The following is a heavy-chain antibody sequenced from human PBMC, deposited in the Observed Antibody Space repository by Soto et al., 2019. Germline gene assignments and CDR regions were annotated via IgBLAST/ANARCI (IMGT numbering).Heavy chain of an antibody. J-gene: IGHJ4*02. CDR3: ARDDGYYRLYDY. CDR1: GGSISSGDYF. Sequence: QVRLQESGPGLVKPSQTLYLTCTVSGGSISSGDYFWSWVRQPPGKGLEWIGYIYYTGSTSYNPSLKSRITMSVDTSKNQFSLKVSSVTAADTAVYFCARDDGYYRLYDYWGQGTVVTVSS. CDR2: IYYTGST. D-gene: IGHD3-3*01. V-gene: IGHV4-30-4*01.